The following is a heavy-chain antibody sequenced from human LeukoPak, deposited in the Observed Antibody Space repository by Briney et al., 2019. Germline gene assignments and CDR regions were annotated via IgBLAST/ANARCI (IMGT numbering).Heavy chain of an antibody. CDR3: ARAVEYSGSYPFNY. V-gene: IGHV1-3*01. Sequence: ASVKVSCKASGGTFSSYAISWVRQAPGQRLEWMGWINAGNGNTKYSQKFQGRVTITRDTSASTAYMELSSLRSEDTAVYYCARAVEYSGSYPFNYWGQGTLVTVSS. CDR1: GGTFSSYA. D-gene: IGHD1-26*01. CDR2: INAGNGNT. J-gene: IGHJ4*02.